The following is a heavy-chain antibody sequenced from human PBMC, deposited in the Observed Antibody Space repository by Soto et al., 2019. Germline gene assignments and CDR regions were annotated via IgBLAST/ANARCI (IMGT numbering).Heavy chain of an antibody. D-gene: IGHD3-10*01. J-gene: IGHJ6*02. CDR1: GDAFHTYG. CDR2: ISAHNGAR. V-gene: IGHV1-18*01. Sequence: QVQLVQSGAEVKKPGASVKVSCKASGDAFHTYGITWVRRAPGQGLEWMGWISAHNGARYYAPKLQGRVTMTTDTSTSTAYMELRSLRSDDTAVYYCAKIAQWGMYYYYGVDVWGQGTTVTVSS. CDR3: AKIAQWGMYYYYGVDV.